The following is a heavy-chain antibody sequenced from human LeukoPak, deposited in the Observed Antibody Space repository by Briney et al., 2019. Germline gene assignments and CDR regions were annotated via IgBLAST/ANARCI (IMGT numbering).Heavy chain of an antibody. CDR3: ARAYCSGGSCPFDY. CDR2: IYTSGST. J-gene: IGHJ4*02. V-gene: IGHV4-4*07. D-gene: IGHD2-15*01. Sequence: SETLSLTCTVSGGSISSYYWSWIRQPAGKGLEWIGRIYTSGSTYYNPSLKSRVTISVDTSKNQFSLKLSSVTAADTAVYYCARAYCSGGSCPFDYWGQGTLVTVSS. CDR1: GGSISSYY.